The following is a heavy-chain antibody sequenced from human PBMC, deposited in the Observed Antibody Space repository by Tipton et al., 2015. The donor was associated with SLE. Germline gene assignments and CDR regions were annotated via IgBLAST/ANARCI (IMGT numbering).Heavy chain of an antibody. CDR3: AGGTGAYFDH. D-gene: IGHD3-16*01. CDR1: GFSFSAYG. J-gene: IGHJ4*02. CDR2: IGNDGSDR. V-gene: IGHV3-33*01. Sequence: SLRLSCAASGFSFSAYGMHWVRQAPGKGLEWVSLIGNDGSDRYYADSVKGRFTISRDNSKQTVDLQMNSLSAEDTAVYYCAGGTGAYFDHWGQGTLVTVSS.